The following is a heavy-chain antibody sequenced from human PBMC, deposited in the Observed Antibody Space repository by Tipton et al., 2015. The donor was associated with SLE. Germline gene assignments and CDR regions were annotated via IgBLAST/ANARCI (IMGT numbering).Heavy chain of an antibody. J-gene: IGHJ3*02. CDR1: GFIFSNYW. V-gene: IGHV3-74*01. CDR2: IYSDGSST. D-gene: IGHD1-26*01. CDR3: ARDLGAFLDI. Sequence: SLRLSCAASGFIFSNYWMHWVRQVPGKGLVWVSRIYSDGSSTNYADSVKGRFTISRDNAKNTLYLQMNSLRAEDTAVYYCARDLGAFLDIWGQGTMVTVSS.